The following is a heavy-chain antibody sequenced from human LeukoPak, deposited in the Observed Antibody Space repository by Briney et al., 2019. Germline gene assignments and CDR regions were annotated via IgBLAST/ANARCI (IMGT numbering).Heavy chain of an antibody. CDR2: INHSGST. Sequence: PSETLSLTCSVSGGSVRSDISHWSWIRQPPGKGLEWIGEINHSGSTNYNPSLKSRVTISVDTSKNQFSLKLSSVTAADTAVYYCAKGYYYDSSGYPSPIDYWGQGTLVTVSS. CDR1: GGSVRSDISH. J-gene: IGHJ4*02. CDR3: AKGYYYDSSGYPSPIDY. V-gene: IGHV4-34*01. D-gene: IGHD3-22*01.